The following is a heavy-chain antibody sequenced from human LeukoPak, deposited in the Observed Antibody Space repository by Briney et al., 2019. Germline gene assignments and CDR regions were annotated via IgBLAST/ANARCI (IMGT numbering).Heavy chain of an antibody. CDR3: AKVARGIAPEELDY. CDR2: ISGSGGST. J-gene: IGHJ4*02. Sequence: KGXXXXSAISGSGGSTYYADSVKGRFTISRDNSKNTLYLQMNSLRAEDTAVYYCAKVARGIAPEELDYWGQGTLVTVSS. D-gene: IGHD1-14*01. V-gene: IGHV3-23*01.